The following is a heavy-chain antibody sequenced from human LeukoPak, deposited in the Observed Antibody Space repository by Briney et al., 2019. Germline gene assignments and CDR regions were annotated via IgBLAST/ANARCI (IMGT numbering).Heavy chain of an antibody. J-gene: IGHJ6*04. D-gene: IGHD3-10*02. CDR2: ISSSGSTI. CDR1: GFTFSSYE. V-gene: IGHV3-48*03. CDR3: AELGITMIGGV. Sequence: GGSLRLSCAASGFTFSSYEMNWVRQAPGKGLEWVSYISSSGSTIYYADSVKGRFTISRDNAKNSLYLQMNSLRAEDTAVYNCAELGITMIGGVWGKGTTDSIST.